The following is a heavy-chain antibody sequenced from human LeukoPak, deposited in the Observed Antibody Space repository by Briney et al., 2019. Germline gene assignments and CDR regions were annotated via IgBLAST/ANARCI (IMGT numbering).Heavy chain of an antibody. D-gene: IGHD4-11*01. CDR3: ARDPSSVTLYFFDY. CDR1: GYTFRGNY. V-gene: IGHV1-2*02. J-gene: IGHJ4*02. Sequence: ALVKVSCKASGYTFRGNYIHWLRQAPGQGLEWMGWIDANNGDTKSAQKFQGRVTMSRDTSISTAYMDLSSLSPDDAAVYYCARDPSSVTLYFFDYWGQGTLVTVSS. CDR2: IDANNGDT.